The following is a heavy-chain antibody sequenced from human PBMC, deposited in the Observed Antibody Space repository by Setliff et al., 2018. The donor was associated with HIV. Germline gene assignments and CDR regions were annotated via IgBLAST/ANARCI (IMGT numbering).Heavy chain of an antibody. CDR1: GFTFSAHG. CDR3: AKDGDYSNWDYDAFDI. J-gene: IGHJ3*02. CDR2: INYDESSE. Sequence: GGSLRLSCAASGFTFSAHGMHWVRQAPGKGLEWVAFINYDESSEYYVDSVKGRVTISRDNSKNAVDLQMNSLRAEDTAVYYCAKDGDYSNWDYDAFDIWGQGTMVTVSS. V-gene: IGHV3-30*02. D-gene: IGHD1-7*01.